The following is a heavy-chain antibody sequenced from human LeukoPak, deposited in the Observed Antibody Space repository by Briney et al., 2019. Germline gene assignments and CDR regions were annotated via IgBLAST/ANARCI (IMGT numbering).Heavy chain of an antibody. CDR3: ARRGPDGDYERRSFDH. V-gene: IGHV3-7*03. CDR1: GFTFSSFW. J-gene: IGHJ4*02. Sequence: GGSLRLSCAASGFTFSSFWMSWVRQAPGKGLEWVAHIKRDGSEKYYVDSVKGRFTIARDNAKNSLYLKMNGLRAEDTAVYYCARRGPDGDYERRSFDHWGQGAMVTVSS. CDR2: IKRDGSEK. D-gene: IGHD3-22*01.